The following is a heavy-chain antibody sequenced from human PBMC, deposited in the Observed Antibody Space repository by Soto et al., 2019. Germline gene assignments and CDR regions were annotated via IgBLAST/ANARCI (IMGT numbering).Heavy chain of an antibody. Sequence: GGSLRLSCAGSGFTFSRYAMNWVRQAPGKGLEWVSIISSRGDRTSYAESAKGRFTISRDDSKNTLFLHMNSLGAEDTAVYYCAKETGYSYGFQPNALDVWGQGTTVTV. CDR3: AKETGYSYGFQPNALDV. CDR1: GFTFSRYA. V-gene: IGHV3-23*01. CDR2: ISSRGDRT. D-gene: IGHD5-18*01. J-gene: IGHJ6*02.